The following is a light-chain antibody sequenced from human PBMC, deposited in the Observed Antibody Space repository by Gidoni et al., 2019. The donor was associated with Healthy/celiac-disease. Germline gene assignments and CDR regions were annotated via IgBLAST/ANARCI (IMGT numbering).Light chain of an antibody. Sequence: DIVLTQSPATLSLSPGERATLSCRDSQSVSSYLAWYQQKPGQAPRLLIYDASNRATGIPARFSGSGSGIDFTLTISSLEPEDFAVYYCQQRSNWPPRTFGQGTKVEIK. CDR1: QSVSSY. CDR3: QQRSNWPPRT. J-gene: IGKJ1*01. CDR2: DAS. V-gene: IGKV3-11*01.